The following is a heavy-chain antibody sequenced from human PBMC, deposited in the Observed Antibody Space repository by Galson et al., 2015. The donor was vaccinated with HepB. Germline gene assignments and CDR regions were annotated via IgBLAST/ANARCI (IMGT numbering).Heavy chain of an antibody. V-gene: IGHV3-48*04. CDR2: ISSSSSTI. J-gene: IGHJ3*02. CDR1: GFTFSSYS. Sequence: SLRLSCAASGFTFSSYSMNWVRQAPGKGLEWVSYISSSSSTIYYADSVKGRFTISRDNAKNSLYLQMNSLRAEDTAVYYCARTSRRIVGATTGGGAFDIWGQGTMVTVSS. CDR3: ARTSRRIVGATTGGGAFDI. D-gene: IGHD1-26*01.